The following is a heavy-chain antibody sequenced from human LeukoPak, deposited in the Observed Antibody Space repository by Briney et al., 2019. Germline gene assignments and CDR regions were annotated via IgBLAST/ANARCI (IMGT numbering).Heavy chain of an antibody. Sequence: ASVKVSCKASGYTFTGYYMHWVRQAPGQGLEWMGWINPNSGGTNYAQKFQGWVTMTRDTSISTAYMELSRLRSDDTAVYYCAREDQSGGGSHDYWGQGTLVTVSS. D-gene: IGHD1-26*01. CDR2: INPNSGGT. V-gene: IGHV1-2*04. CDR3: AREDQSGGGSHDY. J-gene: IGHJ4*02. CDR1: GYTFTGYY.